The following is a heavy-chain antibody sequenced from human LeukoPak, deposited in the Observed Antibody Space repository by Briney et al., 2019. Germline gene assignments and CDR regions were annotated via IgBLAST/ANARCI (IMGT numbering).Heavy chain of an antibody. CDR2: IIPIFGTA. D-gene: IGHD2-15*01. CDR3: ARRSVVVVAATLNFYGMDV. Sequence: PVKVSCKASGGTFSSYAISWVRQAPGQGLEWMGGIIPIFGTANYAQKFQGRVTITADESTSTAYMELSSLRSEDTAVYHCARRSVVVVAATLNFYGMDVWGQGTTVTVSS. J-gene: IGHJ6*02. CDR1: GGTFSSYA. V-gene: IGHV1-69*13.